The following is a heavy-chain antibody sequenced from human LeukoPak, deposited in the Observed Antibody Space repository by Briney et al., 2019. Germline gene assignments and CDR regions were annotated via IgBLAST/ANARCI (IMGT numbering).Heavy chain of an antibody. J-gene: IGHJ6*02. CDR3: ARQEKSDYYYYGMDV. CDR1: GFTVSSNY. CDR2: IYSGGST. Sequence: GGSLRLSCAASGFTVSSNYMSWVRQAPGKGLEWVSVIYSGGSTYYADSVKGRFTISRDNSKNTLYLQMNSLRAEDTAVYYCARQEKSDYYYYGMDVWGQGTTVTVSS. V-gene: IGHV3-66*04.